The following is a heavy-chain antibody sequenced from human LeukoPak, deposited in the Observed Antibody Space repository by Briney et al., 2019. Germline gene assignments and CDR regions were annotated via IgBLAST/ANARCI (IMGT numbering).Heavy chain of an antibody. CDR3: GSAMDAPDYYYMDV. J-gene: IGHJ6*03. D-gene: IGHD5-18*01. CDR2: INHSGST. V-gene: IGHV4-34*01. Sequence: PSETLSLTCAVYGGSFSGYYWSWIRQPPGKGLEWIGEINHSGSTNYNPSLKSRVTISVDTSKNQFSLKLSSVTAADTAVYYCGSAMDAPDYYYMDVWGKGTTVTVSS. CDR1: GGSFSGYY.